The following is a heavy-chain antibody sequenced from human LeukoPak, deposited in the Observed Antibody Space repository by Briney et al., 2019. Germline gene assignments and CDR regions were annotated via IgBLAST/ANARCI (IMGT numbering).Heavy chain of an antibody. Sequence: SETLSLTCAVYGGSFSGYYWSWIRQPPGKGLEWIGEISHSGSTNYNPSLKSRVTISVDTSKNQFSLKLSSVTAADTAVYYCARGNNYDILTGYYLGGAFDIWGQGTMVTVSS. CDR2: ISHSGST. J-gene: IGHJ3*02. CDR3: ARGNNYDILTGYYLGGAFDI. CDR1: GGSFSGYY. D-gene: IGHD3-9*01. V-gene: IGHV4-34*01.